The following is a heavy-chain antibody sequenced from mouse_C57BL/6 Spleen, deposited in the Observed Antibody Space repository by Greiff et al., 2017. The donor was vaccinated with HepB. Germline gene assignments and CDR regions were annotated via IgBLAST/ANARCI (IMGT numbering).Heavy chain of an antibody. CDR2: IDPANGNT. V-gene: IGHV14-3*02. CDR3: AGMNA. Sequence: EVQLQQSGAELVKPGASVKLSCTASGFNIKDTYMHWVKQRPEQGLEWIGRIDPANGNTKYDPKFQGKATITADTSSNTAYLQLSSRTSADTSVYYCAGMNAWGQGTTLTVSS. J-gene: IGHJ2*01. CDR1: GFNIKDTY.